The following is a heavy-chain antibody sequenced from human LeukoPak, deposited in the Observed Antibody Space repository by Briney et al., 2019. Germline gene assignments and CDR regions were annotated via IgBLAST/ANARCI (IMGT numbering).Heavy chain of an antibody. D-gene: IGHD1-26*01. Sequence: SETLSLTCTVSGGSISNYYWSWIRQPPGEGLEWIGFISYTGSTNYNPSLKSRVTVFVDTSKNQFSLKVTSLTAADTAVYYCARTIKSGNYYWFDPWGQGTLVTVSS. CDR2: ISYTGST. V-gene: IGHV4-59*01. CDR1: GGSISNYY. J-gene: IGHJ5*02. CDR3: ARTIKSGNYYWFDP.